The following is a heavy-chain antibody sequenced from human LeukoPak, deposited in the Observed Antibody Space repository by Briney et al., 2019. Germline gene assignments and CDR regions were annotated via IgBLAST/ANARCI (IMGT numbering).Heavy chain of an antibody. J-gene: IGHJ3*02. CDR3: ARDLKDDYGDYVHAFDI. CDR1: GGTFSSYA. V-gene: IGHV1-69*06. Sequence: ASVKVSCKASGGTFSSYAISWVRQAPGQGLEWMGGIIPIFGTANYAQKFQGRVTITADKSTSTAYMELSSLRPEDTAVYYCARDLKDDYGDYVHAFDIWGQGTMVTVSS. D-gene: IGHD4-17*01. CDR2: IIPIFGTA.